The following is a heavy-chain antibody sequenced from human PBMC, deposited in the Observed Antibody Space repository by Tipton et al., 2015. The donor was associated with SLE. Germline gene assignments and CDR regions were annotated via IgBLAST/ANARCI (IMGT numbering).Heavy chain of an antibody. CDR1: GGSIRSGDHY. J-gene: IGHJ6*03. V-gene: IGHV4-30-4*01. D-gene: IGHD3-22*01. CDR2: IYYSGST. Sequence: TLSLTCTVSGGSIRSGDHYWSWIRQPPGKGLEWIGYIYYSGSTYYNPSLKSRVSISVDTSRNQISLRLSSVTAADTAVYYCAREVRYYYDSSGYLGYYYYMDVWGKGTTVTVSS. CDR3: AREVRYYYDSSGYLGYYYYMDV.